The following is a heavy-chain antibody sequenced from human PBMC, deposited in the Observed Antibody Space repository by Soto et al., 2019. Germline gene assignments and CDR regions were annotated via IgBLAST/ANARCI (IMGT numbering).Heavy chain of an antibody. CDR1: GFTFSSYW. J-gene: IGHJ6*03. D-gene: IGHD4-17*01. CDR3: ARVPGEYQGNYYYMDV. CDR2: IKQDGSEK. Sequence: GGSLRLSCAASGFTFSSYWMSWVRQAPGKGLEWVANIKQDGSEKYYVDSVKGRFTISRDNAKNSLYLQMNSLRAEDTAVYYCARVPGEYQGNYYYMDVWGKGTTVTVSS. V-gene: IGHV3-7*01.